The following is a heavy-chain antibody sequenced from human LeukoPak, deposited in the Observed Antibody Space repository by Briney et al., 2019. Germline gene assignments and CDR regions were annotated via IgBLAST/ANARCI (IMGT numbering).Heavy chain of an antibody. Sequence: GGSLRLSCAASGFTFSSYGMHWVRQAPGKGLEWVAVISYDGSNKYYADSVKGRFTISRDNSKNTLYLQMNSLRAEDTAVYYCALSDTAMGDYWGQGTLVTVSS. D-gene: IGHD5-18*01. CDR2: ISYDGSNK. J-gene: IGHJ4*02. CDR1: GFTFSSYG. CDR3: ALSDTAMGDY. V-gene: IGHV3-30*03.